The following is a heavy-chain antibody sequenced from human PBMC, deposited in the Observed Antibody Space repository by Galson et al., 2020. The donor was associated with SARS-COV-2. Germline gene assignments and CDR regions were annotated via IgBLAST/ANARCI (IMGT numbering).Heavy chain of an antibody. CDR3: ARARALTGTTRGYYYYYGMDV. CDR2: TYYRSKWYN. Sequence: SQTLSLTCAISGDSVSSNSAAWNWIRQSPSRGLEWLGRTYYRSKWYNDYAVSVKSRITINPDTSKNQFSLQLNSVTPEDTAVYYCARARALTGTTRGYYYYYGMDVWGQGTTVTVSS. J-gene: IGHJ6*02. CDR1: GDSVSSNSAA. V-gene: IGHV6-1*01. D-gene: IGHD1-7*01.